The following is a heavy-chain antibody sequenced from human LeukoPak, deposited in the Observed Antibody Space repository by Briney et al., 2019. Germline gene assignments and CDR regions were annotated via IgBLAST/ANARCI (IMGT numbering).Heavy chain of an antibody. V-gene: IGHV4-59*12. Sequence: SETLSLTCTVSGGSISSYYWSWIRQPPGKGLEWIGYIYYSGSTNYNPSLKSRVTMSVDTSKNQLSLKLSSVTAADTAVYYCARDIANAVAGDYYYMDVWGKGTTVTISS. CDR3: ARDIANAVAGDYYYMDV. CDR2: IYYSGST. CDR1: GGSISSYY. J-gene: IGHJ6*03. D-gene: IGHD6-19*01.